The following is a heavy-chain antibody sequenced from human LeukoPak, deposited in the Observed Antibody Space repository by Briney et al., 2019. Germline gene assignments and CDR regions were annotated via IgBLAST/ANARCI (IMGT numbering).Heavy chain of an antibody. CDR1: GGSFSPYY. J-gene: IGHJ4*02. CDR2: INHSGST. V-gene: IGHV4-34*01. Sequence: PSETLSLTCAVYGGSFSPYYWSWIRQPPGKGLEWIGEINHSGSTNYNPSLKSRVTISVDTSKNQFSLKLSSVPAADTAVYYCARLTANYYDSSGLFDYWGQGTLVTVSS. D-gene: IGHD3-22*01. CDR3: ARLTANYYDSSGLFDY.